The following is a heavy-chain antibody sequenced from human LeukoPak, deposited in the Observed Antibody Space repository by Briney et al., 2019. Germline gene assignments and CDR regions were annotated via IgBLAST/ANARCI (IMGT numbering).Heavy chain of an antibody. CDR1: GYTFTGYY. Sequence: ASVKVSCKASGYTFTGYYMHWVRQAPGQGLEWMGWINPNSGGTNYAQKFQGRVTMTRDTSISTAYMELSRLRSDDTAVYYSARAADVDTAMVEVDYWGQGTLVTVSS. V-gene: IGHV1-2*02. CDR2: INPNSGGT. D-gene: IGHD5-18*01. J-gene: IGHJ4*02. CDR3: ARAADVDTAMVEVDY.